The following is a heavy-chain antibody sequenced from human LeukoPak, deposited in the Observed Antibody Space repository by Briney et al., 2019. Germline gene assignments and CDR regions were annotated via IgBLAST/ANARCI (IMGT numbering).Heavy chain of an antibody. V-gene: IGHV3-48*02. J-gene: IGHJ4*02. CDR3: ARVYDSSGWSRLDY. D-gene: IGHD6-19*01. CDR1: GFTFSSYS. Sequence: GGSLRLSCAASGFTFSSYSMNWVRQAPGKGPEWVSYISSTTSTIHYADSVKGRFTISRDNAKDSLYLQMNSLRDEDTAVYYCARVYDSSGWSRLDYWGQGTLVTVSS. CDR2: ISSTTSTI.